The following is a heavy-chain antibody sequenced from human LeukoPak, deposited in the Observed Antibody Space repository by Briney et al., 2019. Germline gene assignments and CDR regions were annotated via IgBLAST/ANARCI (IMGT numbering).Heavy chain of an antibody. Sequence: PGGSLRLSCAASGFTFSSYGMSWVRQAPGKGLEWVSAISGSGGSTYYADSVKGRFTISRDNSKNTLYLQMNSLRAEDTAVYYCAKDQLVRGVIIGGFDYWGQGTLVTVSS. CDR3: AKDQLVRGVIIGGFDY. D-gene: IGHD3-10*01. V-gene: IGHV3-23*01. CDR1: GFTFSSYG. CDR2: ISGSGGST. J-gene: IGHJ4*02.